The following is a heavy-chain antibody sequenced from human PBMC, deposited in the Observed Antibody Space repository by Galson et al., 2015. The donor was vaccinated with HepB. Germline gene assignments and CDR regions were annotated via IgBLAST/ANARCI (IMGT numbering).Heavy chain of an antibody. Sequence: ETLSLTCTVSGGSISSSSYYWGWIRQPPGKGLEWIGSIYYSGSTYYNPSLKSRVTISVDTSKNQFSLKLSSVTAADTAVYYYARHYFSVVVPAAHTGRGWFDPWGQGTLVTVSS. J-gene: IGHJ5*02. CDR1: GGSISSSSYY. V-gene: IGHV4-39*01. D-gene: IGHD2-2*01. CDR2: IYYSGST. CDR3: ARHYFSVVVPAAHTGRGWFDP.